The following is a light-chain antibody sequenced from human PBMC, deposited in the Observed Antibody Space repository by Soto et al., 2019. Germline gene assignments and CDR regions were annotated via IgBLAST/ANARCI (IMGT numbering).Light chain of an antibody. Sequence: DIQLTQSPSTLSASVGASVIITSRASQSIRTWLAWYQQRPGTAPKLLIYDASSLESGVSSRFSGSGSGTEFTLTITNLQPDDFATYYFQQYQNYSPWTFGQGTMVEVK. CDR3: QQYQNYSPWT. V-gene: IGKV1-5*01. J-gene: IGKJ1*01. CDR1: QSIRTW. CDR2: DAS.